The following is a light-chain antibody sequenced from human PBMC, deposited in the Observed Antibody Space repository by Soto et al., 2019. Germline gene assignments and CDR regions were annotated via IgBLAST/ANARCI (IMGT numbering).Light chain of an antibody. CDR2: VAS. CDR3: LQYGSSPYT. CDR1: QSVSSSY. J-gene: IGKJ2*01. V-gene: IGKV3-20*01. Sequence: EIVLTQSPGTLSLSPGERATLSCRASQSVSSSYLAWYQQKPGQAPRPLIYVASSRATGIPDRFSGSGSGTDFTLTISRLEPEDFAVYYCLQYGSSPYTFGQGTKLEIK.